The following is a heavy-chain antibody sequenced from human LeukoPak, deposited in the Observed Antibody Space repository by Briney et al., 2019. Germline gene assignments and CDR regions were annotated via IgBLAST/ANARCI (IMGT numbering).Heavy chain of an antibody. Sequence: GSLRLSCAASGFIFSSYVMQWVRQAPGKGLEWVAAISSDGSNKYYTDSVKGRFTISRDNSKNTLYLQMNSLRAEGTAEYYCERDTSTTLDYWGQGTLVTVSS. D-gene: IGHD2-15*01. CDR3: ERDTSTTLDY. J-gene: IGHJ4*02. V-gene: IGHV3-30*04. CDR1: GFIFSSYV. CDR2: ISSDGSNK.